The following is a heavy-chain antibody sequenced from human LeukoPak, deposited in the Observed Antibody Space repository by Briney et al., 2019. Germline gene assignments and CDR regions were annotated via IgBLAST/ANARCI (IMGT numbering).Heavy chain of an antibody. D-gene: IGHD2-15*01. CDR1: GFTFSSYS. J-gene: IGHJ1*01. Sequence: TGGSLRLSCAASGFTFSSYSMNWVRQAPGKGLEWVSYISSSSGTIYYADSVKGRFPISRDNAKNSLYLQMNSLRAEDTAVYYCAREVDFQHWGQGTLVTVSS. CDR3: AREVDFQH. CDR2: ISSSSGTI. V-gene: IGHV3-48*01.